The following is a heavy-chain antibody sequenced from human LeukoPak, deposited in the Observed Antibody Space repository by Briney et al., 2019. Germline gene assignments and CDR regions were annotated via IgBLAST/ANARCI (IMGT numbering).Heavy chain of an antibody. CDR2: IIPIFGTA. CDR3: ARESQLTTDFDY. V-gene: IGHV1-69*13. D-gene: IGHD4-11*01. J-gene: IGHJ4*02. CDR1: GGTFSSYA. Sequence: SVKVSCKASGGTFSSYAISWVRQAPGQGLEWMGGIIPIFGTANYAQKFQGRVTITADESTSTAYMELSSLRAEDTAVYYCARESQLTTDFDYWGQGTLVTVSS.